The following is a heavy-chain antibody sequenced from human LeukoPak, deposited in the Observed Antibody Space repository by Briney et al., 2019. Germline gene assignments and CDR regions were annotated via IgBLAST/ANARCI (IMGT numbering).Heavy chain of an antibody. J-gene: IGHJ4*02. CDR3: AKDSGFAPAVSSPPDY. CDR2: ISWNSGSI. V-gene: IGHV3-9*01. CDR1: GFTFDDYA. Sequence: TGGSLRLSCAASGFTFDDYAMHWVRQAPGKGLEWVSGISWNSGSIGYADSVKGRFTISRDNAKNSLYLQMNSLRAEDTALYYCAKDSGFAPAVSSPPDYWGQGTLVTVSS. D-gene: IGHD3-10*01.